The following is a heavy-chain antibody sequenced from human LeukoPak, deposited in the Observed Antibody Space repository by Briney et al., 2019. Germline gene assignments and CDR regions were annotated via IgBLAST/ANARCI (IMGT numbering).Heavy chain of an antibody. J-gene: IGHJ4*02. D-gene: IGHD3-9*01. CDR3: ARGEGLRYFDWLSPLDY. CDR2: IYYSGST. Sequence: SETLSLTCTVSGGSISSYYWSWIRQPPGKGLEWIGYIYYSGSTNYNPSLKSRVTISVDTSKNQFSLKLSSVTAADTAVYYCARGEGLRYFDWLSPLDYWGQGTLVTVSS. V-gene: IGHV4-59*12. CDR1: GGSISSYY.